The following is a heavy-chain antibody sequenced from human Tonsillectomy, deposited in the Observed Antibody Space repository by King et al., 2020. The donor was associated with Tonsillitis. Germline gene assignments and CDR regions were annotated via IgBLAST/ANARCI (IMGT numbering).Heavy chain of an antibody. D-gene: IGHD3-10*01. CDR2: ISYDGSNK. CDR1: GFTFSSYA. CDR3: ATSRGLWFGETEYYFDY. Sequence: VQLVESGGGVVQPGRSLRLSCAASGFTFSSYAMHWVRQAPGKGLEWVAVISYDGSNKYYADSVKGRFTISRDNSKNTLYLQMNSLRAEDTAVYYCATSRGLWFGETEYYFDYWGQGTLVTVSS. J-gene: IGHJ4*02. V-gene: IGHV3-30-3*01.